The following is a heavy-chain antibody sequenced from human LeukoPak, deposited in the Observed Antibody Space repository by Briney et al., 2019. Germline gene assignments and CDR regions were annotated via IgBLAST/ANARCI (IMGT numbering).Heavy chain of an antibody. J-gene: IGHJ5*02. Sequence: SVKVSCKASGGTFSSYGISWVRQAPGQGLEWMGGIIPFFGRADYAQKFQGRVTITADKSTSTAYMDLTSLKSEDTAVYYCARDNNDYVWGSYRYGFDPWGQGTLVTVSS. D-gene: IGHD3-16*02. CDR3: ARDNNDYVWGSYRYGFDP. CDR1: GGTFSSYG. V-gene: IGHV1-69*06. CDR2: IIPFFGRA.